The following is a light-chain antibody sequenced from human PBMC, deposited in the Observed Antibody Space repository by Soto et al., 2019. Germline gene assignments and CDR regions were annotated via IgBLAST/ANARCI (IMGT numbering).Light chain of an antibody. CDR2: GAS. CDR1: QSVTTDF. CDR3: QQYGSSPWT. J-gene: IGKJ1*01. Sequence: DIVLTQSPVTLSVSPGERASLSCRASQSVTTDFLAWYQQRPGQVPRLLIYGASTRASGIPDRFSGSGSGTDFTLTISRLEPEDLAVYYCQQYGSSPWTFGQGSKVEI. V-gene: IGKV3-20*01.